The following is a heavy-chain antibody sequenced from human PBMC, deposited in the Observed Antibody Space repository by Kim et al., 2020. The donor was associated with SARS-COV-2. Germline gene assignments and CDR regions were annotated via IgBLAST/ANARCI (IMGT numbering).Heavy chain of an antibody. Sequence: GGSLRLSCTTSGFTFTGYAMSWVRQAPGKGLEWVSSIDGSDGTTYYVDSVKGRFTISRDNSKNTLYLQMNSLRADDTAVYYCMKGGWGWIWDHWGQETRVTVSS. D-gene: IGHD2-2*03. CDR3: MKGGWGWIWDH. V-gene: IGHV3-23*01. CDR1: GFTFTGYA. J-gene: IGHJ4*02. CDR2: IDGSDGTT.